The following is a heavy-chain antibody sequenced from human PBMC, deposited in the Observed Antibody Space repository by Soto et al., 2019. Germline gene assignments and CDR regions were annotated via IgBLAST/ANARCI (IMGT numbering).Heavy chain of an antibody. V-gene: IGHV3-30*04. CDR3: AREPSSSGSYSYYYGMDV. CDR2: ISYDGSNK. J-gene: IGHJ6*02. D-gene: IGHD1-26*01. CDR1: GFTFSSYA. Sequence: GGSLRLSCAASGFTFSSYAMHWVRQAPGKGLEWVAVISYDGSNKYYADSVKGRFTISRDNSKNTLYLQMNSLRAEDTAVYYCAREPSSSGSYSYYYGMDVGGQGTTVTVSS.